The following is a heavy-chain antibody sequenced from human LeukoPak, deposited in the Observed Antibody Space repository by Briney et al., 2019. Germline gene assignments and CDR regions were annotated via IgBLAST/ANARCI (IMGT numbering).Heavy chain of an antibody. CDR1: GGSISSGGYY. Sequence: SETLSLTCTVSGGSISSGGYYWSWIRQHPGKGLEWIGYIYYSGSTYYNPSLKSRVTISVDTSKNQFSLKLSSVTAADTAVYYCARAGFSSGEFDYWGRGTLVTVSS. J-gene: IGHJ4*02. CDR3: ARAGFSSGEFDY. V-gene: IGHV4-31*03. D-gene: IGHD6-19*01. CDR2: IYYSGST.